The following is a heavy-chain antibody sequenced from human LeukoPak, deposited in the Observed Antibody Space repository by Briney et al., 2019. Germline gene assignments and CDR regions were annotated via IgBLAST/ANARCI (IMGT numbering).Heavy chain of an antibody. V-gene: IGHV3-23*01. CDR1: GFTFSNYA. J-gene: IGHJ4*02. D-gene: IGHD1-26*01. CDR2: ISGSGDST. Sequence: GGSLRLSCAASGFTFSNYAMRWVRQAPGKGLEWVSGISGSGDSTYYADSVKGRFTISRDNSKNTLYLQMNSLRAEDTAVYYCARDGVAELMSALDYWGQGILVTVSS. CDR3: ARDGVAELMSALDY.